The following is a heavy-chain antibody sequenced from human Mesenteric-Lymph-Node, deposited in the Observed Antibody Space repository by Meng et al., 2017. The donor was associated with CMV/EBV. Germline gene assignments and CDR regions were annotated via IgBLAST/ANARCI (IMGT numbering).Heavy chain of an antibody. V-gene: IGHV3-15*01. CDR3: AADVPGSGRYMSQIDY. CDR1: GFTFPHAW. J-gene: IGHJ4*02. D-gene: IGHD3-10*01. CDR2: ITSSGTI. Sequence: SGFTFPHAWMTGVRQAPGKGLEWVGRITSSGTIDYAAPVKGRFIISRDDSKATLYLQLNSLKTEDTAVYYCAADVPGSGRYMSQIDYWGQGTLVTVSS.